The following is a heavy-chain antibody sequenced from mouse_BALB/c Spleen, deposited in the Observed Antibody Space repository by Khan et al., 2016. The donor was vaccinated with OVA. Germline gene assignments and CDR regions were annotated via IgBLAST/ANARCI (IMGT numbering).Heavy chain of an antibody. J-gene: IGHJ3*01. CDR1: GSSSSSYG. Sequence: QVQLKQSGPGLVAPSQSLSITCTVSGSSSSSYGVSWARQTPGKGLEWLGVIWSNGNTNYHSSLKSRLTITKDNSTSQVLLKLNSLQTDDTATYYCAIIFYGYDWFAYWGQGTLVTVSA. D-gene: IGHD2-2*01. CDR3: AIIFYGYDWFAY. CDR2: IWSNGNT. V-gene: IGHV2-3*01.